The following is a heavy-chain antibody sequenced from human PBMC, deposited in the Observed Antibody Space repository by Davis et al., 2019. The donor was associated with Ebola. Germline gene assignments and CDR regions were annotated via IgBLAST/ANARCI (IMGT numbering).Heavy chain of an antibody. J-gene: IGHJ5*02. CDR1: GFTFSTYY. D-gene: IGHD6-13*01. CDR3: ARVVAAAWFDP. CDR2: IPHVGSEK. Sequence: GGSLRLSCAASGFTFSTYYITWVRQAPGKGLEWVATIPHVGSEKYYVDSVYGRFTSSRDNAKNSVYLQMNSLRAEDTAVYYCARVVAAAWFDPWGQGTLVTVSS. V-gene: IGHV3-7*01.